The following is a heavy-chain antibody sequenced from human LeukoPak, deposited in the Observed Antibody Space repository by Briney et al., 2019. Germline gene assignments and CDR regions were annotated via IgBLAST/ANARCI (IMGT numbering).Heavy chain of an antibody. CDR3: ASDHYDSSGYYYPSVN. CDR2: IYTSGST. J-gene: IGHJ4*02. D-gene: IGHD3-22*01. CDR1: GGSISSYY. V-gene: IGHV4-4*07. Sequence: NPSETLSLTCTVSGGSISSYYWSWIRQPAGKGLEWIGRIYTSGSTNYNPSLKSRVTISVDTSKNQFSLKLSSVTAADTAVCYCASDHYDSSGYYYPSVNWGQGTLVTVSS.